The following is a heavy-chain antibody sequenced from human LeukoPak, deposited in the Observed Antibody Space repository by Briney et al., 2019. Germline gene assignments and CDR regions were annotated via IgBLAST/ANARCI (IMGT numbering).Heavy chain of an antibody. D-gene: IGHD6-19*01. CDR2: IHAGGGT. Sequence: GGSLRLSCAASGFTVSNNYMSWVRQAPGKGLEWVSIIHAGGGTYYADSVRGRFSTSRDNSKNTLYLQMNSLRAEDTAVYYCARDVAVAGTAIDYWGQGTLVTVSS. V-gene: IGHV3-66*01. J-gene: IGHJ4*02. CDR1: GFTVSNNY. CDR3: ARDVAVAGTAIDY.